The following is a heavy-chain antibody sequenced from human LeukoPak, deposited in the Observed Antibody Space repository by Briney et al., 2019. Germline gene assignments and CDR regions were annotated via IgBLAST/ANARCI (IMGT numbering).Heavy chain of an antibody. D-gene: IGHD2-2*01. Sequence: GGSLRLSCAASEFSVGSNYMTWVRQAPGKGLEWVSLIYSGGSTYYADSVKGRFTISRDNSKNTLYLQMNSLRAEDTAVYYCAKSEVPAAIPYNWFDPWGQGTLVTVSS. V-gene: IGHV3-53*01. CDR1: EFSVGSNY. CDR3: AKSEVPAAIPYNWFDP. CDR2: IYSGGST. J-gene: IGHJ5*02.